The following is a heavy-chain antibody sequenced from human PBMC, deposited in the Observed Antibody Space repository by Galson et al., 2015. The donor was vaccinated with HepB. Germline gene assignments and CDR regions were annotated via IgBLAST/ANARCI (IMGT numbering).Heavy chain of an antibody. D-gene: IGHD1-26*01. CDR1: GLTFSEFW. J-gene: IGHJ4*02. CDR3: GRDGWVIPDN. Sequence: SLRLSCAVSGLTFSEFWMVWVRQAPGKGLVWVSRIKGDGGGATYADSVKGRFTISRDNAKNTVYLEMNRLRAEDTAVYFCGRDGWVIPDNWGRGTLVTVSS. CDR2: IKGDGGGA. V-gene: IGHV3-74*01.